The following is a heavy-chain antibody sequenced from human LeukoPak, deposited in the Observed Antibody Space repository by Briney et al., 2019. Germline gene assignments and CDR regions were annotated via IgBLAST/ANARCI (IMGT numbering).Heavy chain of an antibody. D-gene: IGHD3-10*01. J-gene: IGHJ4*02. V-gene: IGHV1-2*02. CDR1: GYTFTGYY. CDR3: ARDLEVWFGEFGTFDY. CDR2: INPNSGGT. Sequence: AASVKVSCKASGYTFTGYYMHWVRQALGQGLEWMGWINPNSGGTNYAQKFQGRVTMTRDTSISTAYMELSRLRSDDTAVYYCARDLEVWFGEFGTFDYWGQGTLVTVSS.